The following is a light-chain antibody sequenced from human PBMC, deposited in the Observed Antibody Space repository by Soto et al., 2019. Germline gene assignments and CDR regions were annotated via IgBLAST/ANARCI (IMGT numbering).Light chain of an antibody. CDR1: SSNIGAGYD. Sequence: QSVLTQPPSVSGAPGQRVTISCTGRSSNIGAGYDVHWYQQSPGAAPKLLIYGNNNRPSGVPDRFSGSKSGTSASLAITGLQAEDESDYYCQSYDSSLSGSKVFGTGTQLTVL. CDR3: QSYDSSLSGSKV. V-gene: IGLV1-40*01. CDR2: GNN. J-gene: IGLJ1*01.